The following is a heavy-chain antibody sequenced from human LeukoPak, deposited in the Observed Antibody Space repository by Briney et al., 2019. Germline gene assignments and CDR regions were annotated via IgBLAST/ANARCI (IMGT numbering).Heavy chain of an antibody. J-gene: IGHJ6*03. V-gene: IGHV3-48*04. CDR1: GFTFGSYG. D-gene: IGHD1-26*01. CDR3: AREGPSGSYFRSYDYYYMDV. CDR2: ITTTGATT. Sequence: GGSLRLSCAASGFTFGSYGMSWVRQAPGKGLEWVSFITTTGATTSYADSVKGRFTISRDNAKNSLYLQMNSLRAEDTAVYYCAREGPSGSYFRSYDYYYMDVWGKGTTVTVSS.